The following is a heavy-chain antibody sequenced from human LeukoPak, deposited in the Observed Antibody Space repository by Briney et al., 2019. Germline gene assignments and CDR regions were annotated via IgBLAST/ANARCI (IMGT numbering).Heavy chain of an antibody. D-gene: IGHD3-22*01. CDR2: IRMSSSTI. Sequence: GGSLRLSCTASGFTFSSYSMNWVRQTPGKGLEWVSYIRMSSSTIHYADSVKGRFTISRDNAKNSLYLEMNSLRAEDTAVYYCAPKMYYYDSSAYYPFDYWGQGTLVTVTS. J-gene: IGHJ4*02. CDR3: APKMYYYDSSAYYPFDY. V-gene: IGHV3-48*01. CDR1: GFTFSSYS.